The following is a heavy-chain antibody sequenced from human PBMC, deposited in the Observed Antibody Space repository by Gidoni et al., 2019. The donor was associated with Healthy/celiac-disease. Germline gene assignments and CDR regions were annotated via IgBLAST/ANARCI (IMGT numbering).Heavy chain of an antibody. CDR1: GFTFSSYS. V-gene: IGHV3-21*01. J-gene: IGHJ6*02. CDR3: ARGAPYGDYGSIATYYYGMDV. Sequence: EVQLVESGGGLVKPGGSLRLSCAASGFTFSSYSMNWVRQAPGKGLEWVSSISSSSSYIYYADSVKGRFTISRDNAKNSLYLQMNSLRAEDTAVYYCARGAPYGDYGSIATYYYGMDVWGQGTTVTVSS. D-gene: IGHD4-17*01. CDR2: ISSSSSYI.